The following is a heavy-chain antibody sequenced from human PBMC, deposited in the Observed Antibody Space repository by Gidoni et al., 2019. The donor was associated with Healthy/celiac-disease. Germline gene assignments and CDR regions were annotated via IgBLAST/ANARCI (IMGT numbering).Heavy chain of an antibody. CDR3: AKTYLSHYDSSGYYFDY. CDR2: ISVSCGST. CDR1: GLPFSRYA. V-gene: IGHV3-23*01. Sequence: EVQLLESGGGLVQPGGSLRLSCAASGLPFSRYALSWVRQAPGKGLEWVSAISVSCGSTYYADSVKGRFTISRDNSKNTLYLQMNSLRAEDTAVYYCAKTYLSHYDSSGYYFDYWGQGTLVTVSS. D-gene: IGHD3-22*01. J-gene: IGHJ4*02.